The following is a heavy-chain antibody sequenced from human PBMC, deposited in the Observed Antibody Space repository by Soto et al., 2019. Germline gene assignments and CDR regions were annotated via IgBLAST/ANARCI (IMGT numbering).Heavy chain of an antibody. Sequence: QVPLVQSGPEVKKPGASEKVSCKTSGYTPTNYDIGWVRQAPGQGLEYMGWISAYNGNTNYARKLQDRVTLTTDTSTRTAYMELRSLQSDDTAIYYCARGLYRRGTYYAFDNWGQGTLVTVSS. V-gene: IGHV1-18*01. CDR3: ARGLYRRGTYYAFDN. CDR2: ISAYNGNT. J-gene: IGHJ4*02. CDR1: GYTPTNYD. D-gene: IGHD1-26*01.